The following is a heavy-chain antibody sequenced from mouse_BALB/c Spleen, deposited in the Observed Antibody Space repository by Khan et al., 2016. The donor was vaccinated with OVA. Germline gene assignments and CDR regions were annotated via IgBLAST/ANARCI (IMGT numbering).Heavy chain of an antibody. J-gene: IGHJ4*01. CDR3: ASELGRYYAMDY. V-gene: IGHV3-2*02. Sequence: EVQLQESGPGLVKPSQSLSLTCTVTGYSITSDYAWNWIRQFPGNKLEWMGYISYSGSTTYNPSLKSRISITRDTSKDQFFLQLKSVTSEDKATYYCASELGRYYAMDYWGQGTSVTVSS. CDR1: GYSITSDYA. D-gene: IGHD4-1*01. CDR2: ISYSGST.